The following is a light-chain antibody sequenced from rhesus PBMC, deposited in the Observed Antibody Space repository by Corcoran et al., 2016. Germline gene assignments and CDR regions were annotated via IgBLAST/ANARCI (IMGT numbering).Light chain of an antibody. J-gene: IGLJ1*01. CDR2: DVS. V-gene: IGLV2-23*01. Sequence: QAALTQPPSVSGSPGQSVTISCTGTSSDIGGYNFVSWYQQHPGKAPQLMIYDVSKRPSGVSDRFSGSKSGNTASLTISGLQAEDEADYYCSSYACSNTYIFAAGTRLTVL. CDR1: SSDIGGYNF. CDR3: SSYACSNTYI.